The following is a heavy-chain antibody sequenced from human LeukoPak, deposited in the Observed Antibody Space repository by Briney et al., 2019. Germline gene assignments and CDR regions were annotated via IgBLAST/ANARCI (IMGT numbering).Heavy chain of an antibody. D-gene: IGHD6-19*01. Sequence: GASVKVSCKASGYTFTCYYMHWVRQAPGQGLEWMGWINPNSGGTNYAQKFQGRVTMTRDTSISTAYMELSRLRSDDTAVYYCARDYFSASPHRIAVAGKDDYWGQGTLVTVSS. CDR1: GYTFTCYY. CDR3: ARDYFSASPHRIAVAGKDDY. CDR2: INPNSGGT. J-gene: IGHJ4*02. V-gene: IGHV1-2*02.